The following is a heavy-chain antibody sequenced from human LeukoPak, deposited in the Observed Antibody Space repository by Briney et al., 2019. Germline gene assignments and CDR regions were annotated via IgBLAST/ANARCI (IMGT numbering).Heavy chain of an antibody. CDR3: ARDGAGQAAPPGGDYYYYMDV. D-gene: IGHD2-15*01. CDR2: ISYDGSNK. CDR1: GFTFSSYA. V-gene: IGHV3-30*01. J-gene: IGHJ6*03. Sequence: GGSLRLSCAASGFTFSSYAMHWVRQAPGKGLEWVAVISYDGSNKYYADSVKGRFTISRDNSKNTLYLQMNSLRAEDTAVYYCARDGAGQAAPPGGDYYYYMDVWGKGTTVTVSS.